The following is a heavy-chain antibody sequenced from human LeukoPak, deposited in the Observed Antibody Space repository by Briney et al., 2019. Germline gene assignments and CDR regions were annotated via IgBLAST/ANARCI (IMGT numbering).Heavy chain of an antibody. V-gene: IGHV3-48*04. Sequence: PGGSLRLSCAASGFTFSSYSMNWVRQAPGKGLEWVSYISSSSSTIYYADSVKGRFAISRDNAKNSLYLQMNSLRAEDTAVYYCARARSGVTYYMDVWGKGTTVTVSS. J-gene: IGHJ6*03. CDR3: ARARSGVTYYMDV. CDR1: GFTFSSYS. D-gene: IGHD3-16*02. CDR2: ISSSSSTI.